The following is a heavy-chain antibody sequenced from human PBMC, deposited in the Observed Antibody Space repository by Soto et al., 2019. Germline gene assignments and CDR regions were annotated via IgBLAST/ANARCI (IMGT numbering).Heavy chain of an antibody. V-gene: IGHV4-59*01. Sequence: SETLSLTCTVSGGSISSYYWSWIRQHPGKGLEWIGYIYYSGSTNYNPSLKSRVTISVDTSKNQFSLKLSSVTAADTAVYYCARRSYDILTGIDALDIWGQGTMVTVSS. CDR2: IYYSGST. D-gene: IGHD3-9*01. CDR1: GGSISSYY. CDR3: ARRSYDILTGIDALDI. J-gene: IGHJ3*02.